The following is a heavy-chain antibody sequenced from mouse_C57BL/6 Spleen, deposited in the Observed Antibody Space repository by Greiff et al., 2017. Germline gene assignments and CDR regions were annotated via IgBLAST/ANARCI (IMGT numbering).Heavy chain of an antibody. D-gene: IGHD1-3*01. V-gene: IGHV2-6-1*01. CDR1: GFSFTSYG. CDR3: ARQGPSGAMDY. Sequence: VKVVESGPGLVAPSQSLSITCTVSGFSFTSYGVPWVRQPPGKGLEWLVVIWSDGSTTYNSALKSRLSISKDNSKSHVVLRMNRLQADDTSMYDSARQGPSGAMDYWGQGTSVTVSS. CDR2: IWSDGST. J-gene: IGHJ4*01.